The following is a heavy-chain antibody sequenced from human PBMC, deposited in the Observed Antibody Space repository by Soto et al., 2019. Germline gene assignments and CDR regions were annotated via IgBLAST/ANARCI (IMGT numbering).Heavy chain of an antibody. D-gene: IGHD3-22*01. J-gene: IGHJ4*02. CDR1: GDSISRSHW. CDR3: ARVRYDRSGFDH. Sequence: QVQLQESGPGLVRPSGALSVTCAVSGDSISRSHWWSWVRQSPGKGLEWIGEISHRGITNYNPSLKSRVTISGDKSKNQLSLKLTSVTAADPAVYYCARVRYDRSGFDHWGQGTLVSVSS. CDR2: ISHRGIT. V-gene: IGHV4-4*02.